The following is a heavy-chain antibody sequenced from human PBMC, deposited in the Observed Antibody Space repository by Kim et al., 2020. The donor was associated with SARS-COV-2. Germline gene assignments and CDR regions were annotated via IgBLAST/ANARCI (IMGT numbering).Heavy chain of an antibody. Sequence: GGSLRLSCAASGFRFENYAMHWVRQAPGKGLEWVSGINWNSDTMGYADSVKGRFTISRDNAKNSLYLQMDSLGPDDTAFYYCAKARYDSGWYLQPFDYWG. CDR1: GFRFENYA. CDR3: AKARYDSGWYLQPFDY. J-gene: IGHJ4*01. CDR2: INWNSDTM. D-gene: IGHD6-19*01. V-gene: IGHV3-9*01.